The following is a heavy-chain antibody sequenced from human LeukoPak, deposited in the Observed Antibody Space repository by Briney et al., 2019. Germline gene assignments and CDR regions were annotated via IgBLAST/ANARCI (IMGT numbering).Heavy chain of an antibody. CDR2: IKGDGSHT. CDR3: VRDWDHFDFDS. V-gene: IGHV3-74*01. CDR1: GFTFSNYW. D-gene: IGHD3-9*01. Sequence: GGSLRLSCAASGFTFSNYWMHWVRQAPGKGLVWISRIKGDGSHTIYADSVKGRFTISRDNAKNTLYLQMRSLRAEDTAVYYCVRDWDHFDFDSWGQGTLVTVSS. J-gene: IGHJ5*01.